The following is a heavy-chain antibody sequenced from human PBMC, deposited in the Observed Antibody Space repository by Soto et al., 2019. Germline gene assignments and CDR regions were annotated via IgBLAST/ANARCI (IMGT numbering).Heavy chain of an antibody. J-gene: IGHJ4*02. D-gene: IGHD2-2*01. CDR1: GGTFSRYT. CDR2: IIPILGIS. V-gene: IGHV1-69*02. Sequence: VQLVQSGAEVKKTGSSVKVSCKASGGTFSRYTISWVRQAPGKGLEGMGSIIPILGISNYAQKIQDRVTITADKSRSTAYMELNSLTPEETAVYHCERGPRSDLFSCTSCYAPYWGRGSLVSVSS. CDR3: ERGPRSDLFSCTSCYAPY.